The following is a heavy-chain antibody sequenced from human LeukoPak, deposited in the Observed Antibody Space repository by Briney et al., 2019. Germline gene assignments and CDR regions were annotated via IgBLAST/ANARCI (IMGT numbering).Heavy chain of an antibody. Sequence: PGGSLRLSCAVSGFTVSSNYINWVRQAPGKGLEWVSSISSSSSYIYYADSVKGRFTIFRDNAKNSLYLQMSSLRAEDTAVYYCARSSSGYDFRQGGQGTLVTVSS. CDR2: ISSSSSYI. CDR3: ARSSSGYDFRQ. CDR1: GFTVSSNY. V-gene: IGHV3-21*01. D-gene: IGHD5-12*01. J-gene: IGHJ4*02.